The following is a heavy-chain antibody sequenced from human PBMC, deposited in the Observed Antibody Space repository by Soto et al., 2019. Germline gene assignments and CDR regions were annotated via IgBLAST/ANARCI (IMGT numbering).Heavy chain of an antibody. Sequence: QVQLVQSGAEVKKPGASVKVSCKASGYTFTSYGISWVRQAPGQGLEWMGWISAYNGNTNYAQKLQGRVTMTTDTSTSTAYMELRRLRSDDTAVYYCAREQPQYYYDSSGYFDYWGQGTLVTVSS. CDR1: GYTFTSYG. CDR2: ISAYNGNT. D-gene: IGHD3-22*01. V-gene: IGHV1-18*01. J-gene: IGHJ4*02. CDR3: AREQPQYYYDSSGYFDY.